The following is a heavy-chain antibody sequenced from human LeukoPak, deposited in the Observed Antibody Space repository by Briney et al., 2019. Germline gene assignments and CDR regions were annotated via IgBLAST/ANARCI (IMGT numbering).Heavy chain of an antibody. CDR2: IFPGGGVT. CDR1: GYTFTSYY. Sequence: GASVKVSCKASGYTFTSYYMHWVRQAPGQGLEWMGVIFPGGGVTEYAQKFQGRVTVTRDTSTRTVYMELSSLRSDDTAVYYCAREHPDYHGFDFWGQGTMVSVSS. J-gene: IGHJ3*01. CDR3: AREHPDYHGFDF. V-gene: IGHV1-46*01. D-gene: IGHD4-11*01.